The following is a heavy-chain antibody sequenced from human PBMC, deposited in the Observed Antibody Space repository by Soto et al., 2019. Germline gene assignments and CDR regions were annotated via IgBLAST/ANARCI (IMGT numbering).Heavy chain of an antibody. CDR3: ARDQYSSYAPLYYYGMDV. Sequence: QVQLVQSGAEVKKPGSSVKVSCKASGGTFSSYAISWVRQAPGQGLEWMGGIIPIFGTANYARKFQGRVTITADESTSTAYMERSSLRAEDTAVYYCARDQYSSYAPLYYYGMDVWGQGTTVTVSS. V-gene: IGHV1-69*01. J-gene: IGHJ6*02. CDR1: GGTFSSYA. CDR2: IIPIFGTA. D-gene: IGHD6-6*01.